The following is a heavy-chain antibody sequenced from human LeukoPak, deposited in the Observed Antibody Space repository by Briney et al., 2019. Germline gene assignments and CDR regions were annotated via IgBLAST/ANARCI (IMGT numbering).Heavy chain of an antibody. CDR2: IYTSGST. D-gene: IGHD6-13*01. J-gene: IGHJ4*02. Sequence: SETLSLTCGVSGGSISSYYWSWIRQPAGKGLEWIGRIYTSGSTNYNPSLKSRVTMSIDMSKNQFSLKLSSVTAADTAVYYCARRGSSWYFDYWGQGTLVTVSS. V-gene: IGHV4-4*07. CDR1: GGSISSYY. CDR3: ARRGSSWYFDY.